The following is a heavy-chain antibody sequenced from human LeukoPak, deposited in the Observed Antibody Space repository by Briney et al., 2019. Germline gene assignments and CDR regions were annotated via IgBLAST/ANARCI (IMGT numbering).Heavy chain of an antibody. D-gene: IGHD3-22*01. V-gene: IGHV3-53*01. CDR1: GFTVSSNY. CDR3: ASQASRNYDATYYFDY. Sequence: HAGGSLRLSCAASGFTVSSNYMSWVRQAPGKGLEWVSVIYSGSSTYYADSVKGRFTISRDNFKNTLYLQMNSLRAEDTAVYYCASQASRNYDATYYFDYWGQGTLVTVSS. J-gene: IGHJ4*02. CDR2: IYSGSST.